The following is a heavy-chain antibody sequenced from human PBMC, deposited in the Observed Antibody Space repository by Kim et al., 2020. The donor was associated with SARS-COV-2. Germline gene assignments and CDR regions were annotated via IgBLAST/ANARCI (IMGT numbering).Heavy chain of an antibody. Sequence: SVKVSCKASGGTFSSYAISWVRQAPGQGLEWMGGIIPIFGTANYAQKFQGRVTITADESTSTAYIELSSLRSEDTAVYYCAYSRDGYNYYYYGMDVWGQGTTVTVSS. J-gene: IGHJ6*02. CDR2: IIPIFGTA. CDR3: AYSRDGYNYYYYGMDV. V-gene: IGHV1-69*13. D-gene: IGHD5-12*01. CDR1: GGTFSSYA.